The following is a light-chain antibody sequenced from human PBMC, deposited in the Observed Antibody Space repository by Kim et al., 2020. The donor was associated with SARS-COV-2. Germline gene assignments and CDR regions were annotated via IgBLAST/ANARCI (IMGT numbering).Light chain of an antibody. Sequence: ASVGNRVTFTYRARQCMSIYLGWYQPKPGKAPKLLIYAATTLQSGVPSRFSGSGSGTEFTLTISILQPEDFATYYCQQLNDYPLDTFGQGTKLEI. CDR1: QCMSIY. CDR2: AAT. V-gene: IGKV1-9*01. J-gene: IGKJ2*01. CDR3: QQLNDYPLDT.